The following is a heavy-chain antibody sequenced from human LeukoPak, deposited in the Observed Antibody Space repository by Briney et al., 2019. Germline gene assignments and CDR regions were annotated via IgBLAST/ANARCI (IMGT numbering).Heavy chain of an antibody. CDR2: ISVRSNYI. D-gene: IGHD3-22*01. CDR3: VRLRRNSDTSGYYYYYDF. J-gene: IGHJ4*02. CDR1: GYTFSSFS. V-gene: IGHV3-21*01. Sequence: GGSLRLSCAASGYTFSSFSINWVRQAPGKGLEWVSSISVRSNYIYYADSVRGRFTISRDDARDSLHLQMNSLRAEDTAVYYCVRLRRNSDTSGYYYYYDFWGQGTLVTVSS.